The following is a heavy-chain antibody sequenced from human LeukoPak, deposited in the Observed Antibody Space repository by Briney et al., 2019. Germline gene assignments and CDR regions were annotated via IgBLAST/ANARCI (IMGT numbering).Heavy chain of an antibody. J-gene: IGHJ5*02. CDR2: MYSSGNT. CDR1: GASISSGDYY. CDR3: ARRLESGGYNWFDP. Sequence: SETLSLTCTVSGASISSGDYYWSWIRQHPGKGLEWIGYMYSSGNTYYNPSLKSRVTISVDTSKNQFSLKLSSVTAADTAVYYCARRLESGGYNWFDPWGQGTLVTVSS. V-gene: IGHV4-30-4*08. D-gene: IGHD3-10*01.